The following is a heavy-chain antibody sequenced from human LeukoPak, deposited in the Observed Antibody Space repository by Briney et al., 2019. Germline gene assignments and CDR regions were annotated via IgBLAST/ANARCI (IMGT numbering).Heavy chain of an antibody. V-gene: IGHV4-38-2*02. Sequence: SETLSLTCTVSGYSISSGYYWGWIRQPPGKGLEWIGYIYYSGSTYYNPSLKSRVTISVDTSKNQFSLKLSSVTAADTAVYYCARQGIVENWFDPWGQGTLVTVSS. CDR2: IYYSGST. D-gene: IGHD3-22*01. CDR3: ARQGIVENWFDP. CDR1: GYSISSGYY. J-gene: IGHJ5*02.